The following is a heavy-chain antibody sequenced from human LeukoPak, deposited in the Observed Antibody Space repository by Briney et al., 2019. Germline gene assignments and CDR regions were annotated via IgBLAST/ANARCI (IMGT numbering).Heavy chain of an antibody. CDR2: MNPNSGNT. V-gene: IGHV1-8*01. CDR1: GYTFTSYD. Sequence: ASVKVSCKASGYTFTSYDINWVRQPTGQGLEWMRWMNPNSGNTGYAQRFQGRVNMTRNTPINTAYMELSSLRSEDTAMYYCARASGYSYGYDNWGQGTLVTVSS. J-gene: IGHJ4*02. CDR3: ARASGYSYGYDN. D-gene: IGHD5-18*01.